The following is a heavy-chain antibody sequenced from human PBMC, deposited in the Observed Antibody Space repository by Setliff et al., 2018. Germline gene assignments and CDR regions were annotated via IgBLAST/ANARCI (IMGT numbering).Heavy chain of an antibody. CDR2: LKPGDSGI. CDR3: VRHPYYDSSGYYSYFDY. Sequence: PGESLKISCQGSGYTFTNYWIGWVRQMPGKGLEWMGILKPGDSGIRYSPSFQGQVTLSADTSIATAYLHWTSLKASDTAMYYCVRHPYYDSSGYYSYFDYWGQGKMVTVSS. V-gene: IGHV5-51*01. J-gene: IGHJ4*03. CDR1: GYTFTNYW. D-gene: IGHD3-22*01.